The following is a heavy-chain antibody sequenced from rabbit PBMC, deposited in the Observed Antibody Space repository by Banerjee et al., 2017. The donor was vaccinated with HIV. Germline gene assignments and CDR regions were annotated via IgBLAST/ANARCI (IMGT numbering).Heavy chain of an antibody. J-gene: IGHJ4*01. Sequence: QSLEESGGDLVKPGASLTLTCTASGSDISSYYMCWVRQAPGKGLEWIACIYTGSGNTVYASWAKGRFTISRTSSTTVTLQMNSLTAADTATYFCARDLAGVIGWNFDLWGPGTLVT. CDR2: IYTGSGNT. D-gene: IGHD4-1*01. V-gene: IGHV1S40*01. CDR1: GSDISSYY. CDR3: ARDLAGVIGWNFDL.